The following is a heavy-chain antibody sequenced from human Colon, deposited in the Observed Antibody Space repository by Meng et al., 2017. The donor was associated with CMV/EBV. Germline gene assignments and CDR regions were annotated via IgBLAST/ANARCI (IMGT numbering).Heavy chain of an antibody. CDR3: ATDYGDYYFDR. Sequence: HLHLQESGPGLVKHSGALSLTCTVSGGSISSSTYYWGWIRQTPGKGLEWIGNIYYSGYTYYNPSLKSRLTISVDTSKNQFSLKLTSVTAADTAVYYCATDYGDYYFDRWGQGTLVTVSS. J-gene: IGHJ4*02. CDR2: IYYSGYT. V-gene: IGHV4-39*07. D-gene: IGHD4-17*01. CDR1: GGSISSSTYY.